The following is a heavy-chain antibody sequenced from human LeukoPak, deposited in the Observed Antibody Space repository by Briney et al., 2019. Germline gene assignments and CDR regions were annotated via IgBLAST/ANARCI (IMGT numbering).Heavy chain of an antibody. CDR2: IYYSGST. CDR3: ARTAYAYYDSSGYYEEWFDP. D-gene: IGHD3-22*01. CDR1: GGSISSSSYY. V-gene: IGHV4-39*07. J-gene: IGHJ5*02. Sequence: SETLSLTCTVSGGSISSSSYYWGWIRQPPGKGLEWIGSIYYSGSTYYNPSLKSRVTISVDRSKNQFSLKLSSVTAADTAVYYCARTAYAYYDSSGYYEEWFDPWGQGTLVTVSS.